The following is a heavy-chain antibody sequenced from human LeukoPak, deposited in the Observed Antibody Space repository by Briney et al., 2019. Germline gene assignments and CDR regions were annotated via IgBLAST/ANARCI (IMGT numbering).Heavy chain of an antibody. CDR2: INPNSGGT. CDR1: GGTFSSYA. D-gene: IGHD6-13*01. V-gene: IGHV1-2*02. CDR3: ARDNRRIAAAGRTIDY. Sequence: ASVKVSCKASGGTFSSYAISWVRQAPGQGLEWMGWINPNSGGTNYAQKFQGRVTMTRDTSISTAYMELSRLRSDDTAVYYCARDNRRIAAAGRTIDYWGQGTLVTVSS. J-gene: IGHJ4*02.